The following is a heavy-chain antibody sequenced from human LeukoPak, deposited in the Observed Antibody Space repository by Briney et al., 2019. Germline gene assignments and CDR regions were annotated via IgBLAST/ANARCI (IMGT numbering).Heavy chain of an antibody. D-gene: IGHD3-9*01. CDR2: IYYSGST. CDR3: ARELRYFDYLSDY. CDR1: GGSISSSSYY. Sequence: SETLSLTCTVSGGSISSSSYYWGWIRQPPGKGLEWIGSIYYSGSTYYNPSLKSRVTISVDTPKNQFSLKLSSVTAADTAVYYCARELRYFDYLSDYWGQGTLVTVSS. V-gene: IGHV4-39*01. J-gene: IGHJ4*02.